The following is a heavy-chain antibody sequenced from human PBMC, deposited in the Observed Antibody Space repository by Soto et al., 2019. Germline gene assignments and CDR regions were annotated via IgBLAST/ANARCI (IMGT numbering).Heavy chain of an antibody. Sequence: PSETLSLTCAVYGGSFSGYYWSWIRQPPGKGLEWIGEINHSGSTNYNPSLKSRVTISVDTSKNQFSLKLSSVTAADTAVYYCARRGTEPEDNVLLWFGESGGYMDVWGQGTTVTVSS. D-gene: IGHD3-10*01. J-gene: IGHJ6*02. CDR3: ARRGTEPEDNVLLWFGESGGYMDV. CDR2: INHSGST. CDR1: GGSFSGYY. V-gene: IGHV4-34*01.